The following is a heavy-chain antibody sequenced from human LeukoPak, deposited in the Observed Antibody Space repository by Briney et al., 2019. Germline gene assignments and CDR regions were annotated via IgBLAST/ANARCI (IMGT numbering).Heavy chain of an antibody. D-gene: IGHD3-10*01. CDR2: INPNSGGT. V-gene: IGHV1-2*02. CDR1: RYTFTGYY. J-gene: IGHJ4*02. Sequence: GASVKVSCKSSRYTFTGYYMHWVRQAPGQGLEWMGWINPNSGGTNYAQKFQGRVTMTRDTSISTAYMELSRLRSDDTAVYYCARDWIYGSGSSHDYWGQGTLVTVSS. CDR3: ARDWIYGSGSSHDY.